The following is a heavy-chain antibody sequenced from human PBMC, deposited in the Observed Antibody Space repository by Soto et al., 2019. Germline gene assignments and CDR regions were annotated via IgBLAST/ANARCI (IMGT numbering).Heavy chain of an antibody. D-gene: IGHD2-15*01. CDR1: GGSFSGYY. CDR3: ARGVRSVVAANPYDY. CDR2: INHSGST. J-gene: IGHJ4*02. V-gene: IGHV4-34*01. Sequence: SETLPLTCAVFGGSFSGYYWSRIRQPPGKGLEWIGEINHSGSTNYNPSLKSRVTISVDTSKNQFSLKLSSVTAADTAVYYCARGVRSVVAANPYDYWGQGTLVTVSP.